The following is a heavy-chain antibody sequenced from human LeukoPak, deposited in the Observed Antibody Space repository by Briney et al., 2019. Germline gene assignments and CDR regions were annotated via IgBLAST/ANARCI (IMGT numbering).Heavy chain of an antibody. D-gene: IGHD5-18*01. CDR3: ARDSEYSYYFDY. CDR2: ISNSGSTI. CDR1: GFTFSSYE. Sequence: GGSLRLSCAASGFTFSSYEMNWVRQAPGKGLEWVSYISNSGSTIYYADSVKGRFTFSRDNAKNSLYLQMNSLRAEDTAVYYCARDSEYSYYFDYWGQGTLVTVSS. J-gene: IGHJ4*02. V-gene: IGHV3-48*03.